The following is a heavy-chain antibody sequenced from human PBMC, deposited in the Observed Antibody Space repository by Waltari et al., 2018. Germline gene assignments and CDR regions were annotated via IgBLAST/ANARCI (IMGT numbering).Heavy chain of an antibody. CDR2: RYSSGRT. D-gene: IGHD3-22*01. Sequence: DVQIWESGGDLVQPGGSLRLSCVVSGCTLSDYGRTSVGQVLGKGLEWVSVRYSSGRTNYRDSVKGRFTISRDESKNTLFLEMNNLRPDDTAKYYCAKMGGLYISGWPDSTSYMDVWGKGTTVTVSS. CDR1: GCTLSDYG. J-gene: IGHJ6*04. CDR3: AKMGGLYISGWPDSTSYMDV. V-gene: IGHV3-23*03.